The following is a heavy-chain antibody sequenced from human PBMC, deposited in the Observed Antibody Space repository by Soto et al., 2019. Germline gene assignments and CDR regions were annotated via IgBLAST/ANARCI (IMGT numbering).Heavy chain of an antibody. CDR1: GFSLSTSGVG. CDR2: IFWDDDK. CDR3: AHHGYYSYGMDV. V-gene: IGHV2-5*02. Sequence: QITLKESGPTLVKPTQTLTLTCTFSGFSLSTSGVGVGWIRQPPGKALEWLALIFWDDDKRYSPSLKSRLTIXKXSSKNQVVLTTTNMDPVDTATYFCAHHGYYSYGMDVWGQGTTVTVSS. J-gene: IGHJ6*02.